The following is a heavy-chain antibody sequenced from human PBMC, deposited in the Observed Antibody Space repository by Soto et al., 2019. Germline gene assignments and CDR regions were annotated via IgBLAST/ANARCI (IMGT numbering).Heavy chain of an antibody. CDR3: ARPGGQLVPFDN. D-gene: IGHD6-6*01. CDR1: GFTFSSYD. J-gene: IGHJ4*02. CDR2: IWFDATIE. V-gene: IGHV3-33*01. Sequence: QVQLVESGGGVVQPGRSLRLSCAASGFTFSSYDIHWVRQAPGKGLEWVGSIWFDATIENYADSVKGRFTISRDNSKDTVYLQMSSLRVEDTAIYYCARPGGQLVPFDNWGQGTLVTVSS.